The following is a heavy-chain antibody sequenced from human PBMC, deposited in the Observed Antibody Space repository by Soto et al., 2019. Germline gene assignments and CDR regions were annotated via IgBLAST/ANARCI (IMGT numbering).Heavy chain of an antibody. CDR3: AREQIVVVPTAISTANYRMDV. D-gene: IGHD2-2*01. J-gene: IGHJ6*04. Sequence: GGSLRLSCAASGFTFSSYGMNCVRQAPGKGLEWVAVIWYDGSNKYYADSVKGRFTISRENSKNTLYLQMNSLRAEDTAVYYCAREQIVVVPTAISTANYRMDVGGNGTTVTVSS. CDR2: IWYDGSNK. V-gene: IGHV3-33*01. CDR1: GFTFSSYG.